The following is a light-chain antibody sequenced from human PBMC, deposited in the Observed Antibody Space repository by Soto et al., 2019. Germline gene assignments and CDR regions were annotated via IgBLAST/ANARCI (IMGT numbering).Light chain of an antibody. CDR1: QSIGNW. CDR2: KAS. CDR3: QQYNSFST. J-gene: IGKJ1*01. V-gene: IGKV1-5*03. Sequence: DIQMTQSPSTLSASVGDRVTISCRASQSIGNWLAWYQQKPGKAPNLLIYKASSLVSGVPSRFSGSGSGTEFTLTITSLQPADFATYYCQQYNSFSTFGQGTKVEIK.